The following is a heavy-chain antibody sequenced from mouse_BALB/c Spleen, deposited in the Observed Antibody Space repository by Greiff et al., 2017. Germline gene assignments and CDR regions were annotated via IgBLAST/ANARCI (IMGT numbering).Heavy chain of an antibody. CDR1: GFSLSTSGMS. Sequence: QVTLKVSGPGILQPSQTLSLTCSFSGFSLSTSGMSVGWIRQPSGKGLEWLAHIWWNDDKYYNPALKSRLTISKDTSNNQVFLKIASVVTADTATYYCARIAPYGNYEGYAMDYWGQGTSVTVSS. CDR2: IWWNDDK. D-gene: IGHD2-1*01. CDR3: ARIAPYGNYEGYAMDY. J-gene: IGHJ4*01. V-gene: IGHV8-8*01.